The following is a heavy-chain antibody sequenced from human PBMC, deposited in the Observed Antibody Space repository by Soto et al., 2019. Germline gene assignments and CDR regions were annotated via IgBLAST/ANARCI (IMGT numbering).Heavy chain of an antibody. CDR3: ARQKAMPPHFYSGMDV. CDR2: IIPMFGTA. V-gene: IGHV1-69*06. CDR1: GGTFGSYT. D-gene: IGHD2-2*01. Sequence: QVHLVQSGAEVKKPGSSVKVSCTASGGTFGSYTVTWVRQAPGQGLEWMGEIIPMFGTASYAQKFQDRVTLTADKSTTTAHMELSSLSSDDTAVYFCARQKAMPPHFYSGMDVWGQGTTVTVSS. J-gene: IGHJ6*02.